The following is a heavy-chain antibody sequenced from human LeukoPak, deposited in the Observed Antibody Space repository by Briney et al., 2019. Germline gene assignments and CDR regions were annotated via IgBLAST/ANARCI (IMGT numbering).Heavy chain of an antibody. J-gene: IGHJ6*03. V-gene: IGHV4-59*11. CDR2: IYYSGST. CDR3: ARRIAADFDYYMDV. CDR1: GGSISSHY. D-gene: IGHD6-13*01. Sequence: SETLSLTCTVSGGSISSHYWSWIRQPPGKGLEWIGYIYYSGSTNYNPSLKSRVTISVDTSKNQFSLKLSSVTAADTAVYYCARRIAADFDYYMDVWGKGTTVTVSS.